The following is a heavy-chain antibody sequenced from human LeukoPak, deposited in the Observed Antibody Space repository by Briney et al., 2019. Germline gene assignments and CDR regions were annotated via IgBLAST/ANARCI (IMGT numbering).Heavy chain of an antibody. D-gene: IGHD3-22*01. Sequence: SETLSLTCTVSGGSISSSSYYWGWIRQPPGKGLEWIVSIYYSGSTYYNPSLKSRVTISVDTSKNQFSLKLSSVTAADTAVYYCARPYGYDSSGYYLGYFDYWGQGTLVTVSS. CDR3: ARPYGYDSSGYYLGYFDY. J-gene: IGHJ4*02. V-gene: IGHV4-39*01. CDR1: GGSISSSSYY. CDR2: IYYSGST.